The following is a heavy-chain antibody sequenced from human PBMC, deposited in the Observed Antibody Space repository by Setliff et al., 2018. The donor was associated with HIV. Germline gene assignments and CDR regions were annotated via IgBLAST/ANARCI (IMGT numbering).Heavy chain of an antibody. D-gene: IGHD1-1*01. CDR1: GDSIGSGSYF. CDR2: IYYTGFA. CDR3: TREGRGDPAMATTRIDY. J-gene: IGHJ4*02. V-gene: IGHV4-39*02. Sequence: PSAPLSLTCSVSGDSIGSGSYFWGWIRQTPGKGLEWIGNIYYTGFAYYNPSLKSRVTISLDTSKTHFFLNLTSVTDADTAVYFCTREGRGDPAMATTRIDYWGQGKLVTVSS.